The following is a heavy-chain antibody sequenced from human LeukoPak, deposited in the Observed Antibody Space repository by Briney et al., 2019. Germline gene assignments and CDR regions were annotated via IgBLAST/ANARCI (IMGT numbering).Heavy chain of an antibody. D-gene: IGHD5-12*01. CDR2: IDPNSGGT. Sequence: ASVKVSCKASGYTFSGYYIHWVRQAPGQGLEWMGWIDPNSGGTKYAQKFQGRVTMTSDTSISTAFMDLGSLRSDDTAVYYCARDLVLGYGPPSFDYWGQGTLVTVSS. CDR3: ARDLVLGYGPPSFDY. V-gene: IGHV1-2*02. J-gene: IGHJ4*02. CDR1: GYTFSGYY.